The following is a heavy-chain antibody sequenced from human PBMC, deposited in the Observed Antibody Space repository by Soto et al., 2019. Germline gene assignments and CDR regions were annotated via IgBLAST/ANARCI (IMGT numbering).Heavy chain of an antibody. D-gene: IGHD2-15*01. J-gene: IGHJ4*02. CDR1: GYTFTSYA. CDR3: ARGPGGPDGPGDY. V-gene: IGHV1-3*01. Sequence: QVQLVQSGAEVKKPGASVKVSCKASGYTFTSYAMHWVRQAPGQRLEWMGWINAGNGNTKYSQKFQGRVTITRDTSASTAYRELSSLRSEDTAVYYCARGPGGPDGPGDYWGQGTLGTVSS. CDR2: INAGNGNT.